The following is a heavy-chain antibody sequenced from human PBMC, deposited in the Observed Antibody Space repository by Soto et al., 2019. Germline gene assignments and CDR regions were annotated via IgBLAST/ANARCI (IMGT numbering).Heavy chain of an antibody. CDR1: GFTFSSYS. J-gene: IGHJ4*02. D-gene: IGHD3-10*01. CDR2: ISSSSSYI. CDR3: ARDFAMVRGVINY. V-gene: IGHV3-21*01. Sequence: GGSLRLSCAASGFTFSSYSMNWVRQAPGKGLEWVSSISSSSSYIYYADSVKGRFTISRDNAKNSLYLQMNSLRAEDTAVYYCARDFAMVRGVINYWGQGTLVTVSS.